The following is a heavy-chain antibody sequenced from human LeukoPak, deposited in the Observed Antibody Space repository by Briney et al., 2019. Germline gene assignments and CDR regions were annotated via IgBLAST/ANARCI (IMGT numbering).Heavy chain of an antibody. J-gene: IGHJ3*02. D-gene: IGHD3-10*01. CDR3: ARDLREFGALSSSGPFDI. V-gene: IGHV4-59*01. Sequence: SETPSLTCTVSGGSISSYYWSWIRQPPGKGLEWIGYIYYSGSTNYNPSLKSRVTISVDTSKNQFSLKLSSVTVADTAVYYCARDLREFGALSSSGPFDIWGQGTMVTVSS. CDR1: GGSISSYY. CDR2: IYYSGST.